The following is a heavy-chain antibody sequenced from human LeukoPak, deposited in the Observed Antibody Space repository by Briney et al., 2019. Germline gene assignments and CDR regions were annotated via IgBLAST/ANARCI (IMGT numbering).Heavy chain of an antibody. D-gene: IGHD6-19*01. CDR1: GFTVSNNY. CDR2: IYSGGST. J-gene: IGHJ4*02. V-gene: IGHV3-66*01. Sequence: HTGGSLRLSCTVSGFTVSNNYMTWVRQAPGKGLEWVSVIYSGGSTYYADSVKGRFTISRDNSKNTLYLQMNSLRAEDTAVYYCTRDLGLAVAVGGWGQGTLVTVSS. CDR3: TRDLGLAVAVGG.